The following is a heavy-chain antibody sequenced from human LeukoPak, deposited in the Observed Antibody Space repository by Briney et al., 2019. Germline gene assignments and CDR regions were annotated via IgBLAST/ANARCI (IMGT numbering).Heavy chain of an antibody. Sequence: PGGSLRLSCAASGFTFSSYSMNWVRQVPGKGLEWVSYISSSSNTIHYAESVKGRFTISRDNAKNSLYLQMNSLRAEDTAVYYCARTLAVAGFGPFDYWGQGTLVTVSS. CDR3: ARTLAVAGFGPFDY. D-gene: IGHD6-19*01. J-gene: IGHJ4*02. CDR2: ISSSSNTI. V-gene: IGHV3-48*01. CDR1: GFTFSSYS.